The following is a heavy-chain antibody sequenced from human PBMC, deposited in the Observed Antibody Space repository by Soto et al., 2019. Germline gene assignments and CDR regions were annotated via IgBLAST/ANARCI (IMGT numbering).Heavy chain of an antibody. Sequence: EVQLLESGGGLVQPGGSLRLSCAASGFTFSSYAMSWVRQAPGKGLEWVSAISGSGGSTYYADSVKGRFTISRDNSKNTLYLQMNSLRAEDTAVYYCAKDLYCSSTSCHRPYYFDYWGQGTLVTVSS. J-gene: IGHJ4*02. CDR3: AKDLYCSSTSCHRPYYFDY. CDR2: ISGSGGST. D-gene: IGHD2-2*01. CDR1: GFTFSSYA. V-gene: IGHV3-23*01.